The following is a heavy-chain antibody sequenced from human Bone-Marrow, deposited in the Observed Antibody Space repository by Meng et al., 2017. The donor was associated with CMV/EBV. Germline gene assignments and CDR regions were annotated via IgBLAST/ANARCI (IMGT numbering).Heavy chain of an antibody. CDR1: GFTFSSYN. Sequence: GESLKISCAASGFTFSSYNMNGVRQAPGKGREWVSYISSSNGYIYYADSVKGRFTISRDNAKNSLYLQMNSLRAEDTAVYYCATIGEYSSSWYHRLDYWGQGTLVTVSS. J-gene: IGHJ4*02. CDR2: ISSSNGYI. D-gene: IGHD6-13*01. V-gene: IGHV3-21*01. CDR3: ATIGEYSSSWYHRLDY.